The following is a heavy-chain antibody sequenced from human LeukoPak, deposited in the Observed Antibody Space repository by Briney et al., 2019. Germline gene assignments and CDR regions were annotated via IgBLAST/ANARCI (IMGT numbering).Heavy chain of an antibody. V-gene: IGHV4-59*01. D-gene: IGHD3-22*01. CDR1: GGSISSYY. CDR2: IYYSGST. Sequence: SETLSLTCTVSGGSISSYYWSWFRQPPGKGLEWIGYIYYSGSTNYNPSLKSRVTISVDTSKNQFSLKLSSVTAADTAVYYCARTYYYDSSGYYFDGRYQLWSYYYGMDVWGQGTTVTVSS. CDR3: ARTYYYDSSGYYFDGRYQLWSYYYGMDV. J-gene: IGHJ6*02.